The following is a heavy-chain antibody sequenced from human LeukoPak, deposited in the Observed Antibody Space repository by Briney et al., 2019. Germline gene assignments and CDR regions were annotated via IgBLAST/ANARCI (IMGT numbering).Heavy chain of an antibody. CDR3: ARDNQYSYGPGPFDY. D-gene: IGHD5-18*01. J-gene: IGHJ4*02. CDR1: GGTFSSYA. V-gene: IGHV1-69*13. Sequence: AASVTVSCKASGGTFSSYAISWVRQAPGQGLEWMGGIIPIFGTANYAQKFQGRVTITADESTSTAYMELSSLRSEDTAVYYCARDNQYSYGPGPFDYWGQGTLVTVSS. CDR2: IIPIFGTA.